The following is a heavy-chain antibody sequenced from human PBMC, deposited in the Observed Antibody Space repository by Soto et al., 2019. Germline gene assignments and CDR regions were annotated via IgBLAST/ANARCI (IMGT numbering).Heavy chain of an antibody. D-gene: IGHD6-6*01. Sequence: EVQLVEYGGGLVQPGGSLRLSCAASGFTFSSYGMNWVRQAPGKGLAWVSYISSGRPTIQYADSVQGRFTISRDNAKNSLYLQMSGLRDEDTAVYYCARGGAARPDYWGQGTLVAVSS. CDR3: ARGGAARPDY. CDR2: ISSGRPTI. CDR1: GFTFSSYG. V-gene: IGHV3-48*02. J-gene: IGHJ4*02.